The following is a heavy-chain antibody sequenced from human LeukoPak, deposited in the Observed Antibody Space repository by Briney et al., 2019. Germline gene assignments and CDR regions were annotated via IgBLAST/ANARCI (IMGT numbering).Heavy chain of an antibody. CDR1: GGSIGRSSNY. Sequence: SETLSLTCSVSGGSIGRSSNYWGWIRQPPGKGLEWIGSIHYSASTFYNPSLKSRVTVSVDTSRTHFSLRLSSVTAADTAVYYCGRQSGEFTPFELWGQGTPVTVSS. D-gene: IGHD2-15*01. J-gene: IGHJ4*02. CDR2: IHYSAST. CDR3: GRQSGEFTPFEL. V-gene: IGHV4-39*01.